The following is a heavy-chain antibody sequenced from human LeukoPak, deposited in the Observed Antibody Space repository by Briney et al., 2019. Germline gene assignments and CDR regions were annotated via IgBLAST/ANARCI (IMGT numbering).Heavy chain of an antibody. CDR3: ARGSCSSTSCPAMKFRY. CDR1: GGSFSGYY. CDR2: INHSGST. D-gene: IGHD2-2*01. J-gene: IGHJ4*02. Sequence: SETLSLTCAVYGGSFSGYYWSWIRQPPGKGLEWIGEINHSGSTNYNPSLKSRVTISVDTSKNQFSLKLSSVTAADTAVYYCARGSCSSTSCPAMKFRYWGQGTLVTVSS. V-gene: IGHV4-34*01.